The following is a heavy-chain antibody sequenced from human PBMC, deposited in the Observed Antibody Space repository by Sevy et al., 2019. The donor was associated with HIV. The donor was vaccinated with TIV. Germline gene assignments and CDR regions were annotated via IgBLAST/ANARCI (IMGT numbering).Heavy chain of an antibody. J-gene: IGHJ4*02. V-gene: IGHV4-39*01. D-gene: IGHD2-15*01. CDR2: IYYSGRT. CDR1: GGSISSSSYY. Sequence: SETLSLTCTVSGGSISSSSYYWGWIRQPPGKGLEWIGSIYYSGRTYYNPSLKSRVTISVDTSKKQFSLRLSSVTAADTAVYYCAGRMGADCSGGRCYYFDSWGQGTLVTVSS. CDR3: AGRMGADCSGGRCYYFDS.